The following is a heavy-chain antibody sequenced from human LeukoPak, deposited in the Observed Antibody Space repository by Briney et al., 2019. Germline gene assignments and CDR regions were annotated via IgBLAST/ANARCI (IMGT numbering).Heavy chain of an antibody. D-gene: IGHD3-10*01. Sequence: GGSLRLSCAASGFTFSSYGMHWVRQAPGKGLEWVAFIRYDGSNKYYADSVKGRFTISRDNSKNTLYLQMNSLRAEDTAVYYCAKDREVGYYYGSGSYGDLDYWGQGTLVTVSS. J-gene: IGHJ4*02. CDR1: GFTFSSYG. V-gene: IGHV3-30*02. CDR3: AKDREVGYYYGSGSYGDLDY. CDR2: IRYDGSNK.